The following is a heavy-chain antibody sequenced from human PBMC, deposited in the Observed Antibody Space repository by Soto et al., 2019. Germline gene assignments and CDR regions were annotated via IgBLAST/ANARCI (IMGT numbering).Heavy chain of an antibody. Sequence: GESLKISCKGSGYRLTNYWIGWVRQMPGKGLEWMGIIYPGDSDTRYSPSFQGQVTISADKSISTAYLQWSSLKASDTAMYYCTTSATGDYYYYAMDVWGQGTTVTVSS. CDR1: GYRLTNYW. D-gene: IGHD7-27*01. CDR3: TTSATGDYYYYAMDV. J-gene: IGHJ6*02. V-gene: IGHV5-51*01. CDR2: IYPGDSDT.